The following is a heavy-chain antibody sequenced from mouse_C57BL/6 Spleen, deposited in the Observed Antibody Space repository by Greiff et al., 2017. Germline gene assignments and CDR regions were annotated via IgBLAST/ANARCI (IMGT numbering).Heavy chain of an antibody. Sequence: QVHVKQPGAELVRPGSSVKLSCKASGYTFTSYWMHWVKQRPIQGLEWIGNIDPSDSETHYNQKFKDKATLTVDKSSSTAYMQLSSLTSEDSAVYYCARASYGSSYFDYWGQGTTLTVSS. CDR3: ARASYGSSYFDY. CDR2: IDPSDSET. J-gene: IGHJ2*01. D-gene: IGHD1-1*01. V-gene: IGHV1-52*01. CDR1: GYTFTSYW.